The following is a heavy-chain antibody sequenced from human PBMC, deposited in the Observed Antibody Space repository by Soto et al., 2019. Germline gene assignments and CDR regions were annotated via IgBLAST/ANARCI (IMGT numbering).Heavy chain of an antibody. V-gene: IGHV2-5*02. CDR1: GFSLNTREVG. CDR3: AHVRIGPRIEDYLGYDFDY. J-gene: IGHJ4*02. Sequence: QITLRESGPTLVKPTQTPTLTCTFSGFSLNTREVGVGWIRQPPGKALEWLALIFWDDDKRYSPSLKTRLTISEDTSRTLVVLTMTNMDPVDTATYYCAHVRIGPRIEDYLGYDFDYWGQGTLVTVSS. CDR2: IFWDDDK. D-gene: IGHD4-17*01.